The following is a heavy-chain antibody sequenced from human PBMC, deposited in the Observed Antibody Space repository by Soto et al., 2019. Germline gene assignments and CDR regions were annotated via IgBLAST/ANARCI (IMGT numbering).Heavy chain of an antibody. Sequence: SVNVSCKSSGGTFSSYPISWVRQAPGQGLECMGGIIPIFGTANYAQKFQGRVTITADKSTSTAYMELSSLRSEDTAVYYCARDPPYYDILTGYYWGGWFDPWGQGTLVTVSS. D-gene: IGHD3-9*01. CDR3: ARDPPYYDILTGYYWGGWFDP. J-gene: IGHJ5*02. CDR1: GGTFSSYP. CDR2: IIPIFGTA. V-gene: IGHV1-69*06.